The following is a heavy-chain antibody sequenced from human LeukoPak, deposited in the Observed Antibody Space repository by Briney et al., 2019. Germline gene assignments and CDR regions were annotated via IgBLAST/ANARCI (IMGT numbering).Heavy chain of an antibody. Sequence: GGSLRLSCVGSGFTFSRYGMHWVRQAPGRGLEWVAVVWNDGSNKYYADSVKGRFTISRDNSKGTLYLEMNSLRAEDTAIYYCARWGNDYSQFDSWGQGTLVTVS. D-gene: IGHD4-11*01. CDR3: ARWGNDYSQFDS. CDR2: VWNDGSNK. CDR1: GFTFSRYG. J-gene: IGHJ4*02. V-gene: IGHV3-33*01.